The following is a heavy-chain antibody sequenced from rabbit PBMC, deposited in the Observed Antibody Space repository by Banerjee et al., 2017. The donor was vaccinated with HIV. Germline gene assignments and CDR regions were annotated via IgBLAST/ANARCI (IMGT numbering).Heavy chain of an antibody. CDR1: GFSFSSSYH. CDR2: IYTGSGNI. V-gene: IGHV1S40*01. CDR3: ARVDSSGWGDFNL. D-gene: IGHD4-1*01. J-gene: IGHJ4*01. Sequence: QSLEESGGDLVKPGASLTLTCTASGFSFSSSYHMGWVRQAPGRGLEWIGDIYTGSGNIYYASWVNGRFTISSDNAQNTVDLQMNSLTAADTATYFCARVDSSGWGDFNLWGQGTLVTVS.